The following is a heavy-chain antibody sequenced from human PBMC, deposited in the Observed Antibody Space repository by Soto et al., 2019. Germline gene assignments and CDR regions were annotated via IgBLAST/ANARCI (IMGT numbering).Heavy chain of an antibody. CDR2: INHSGST. D-gene: IGHD3-16*02. CDR1: GGSFSGYY. Sequence: SETLSLTCAVYGGSFSGYYWSWIRQPPGKGLEWIGEINHSGSTNYNPSLKSRVTISVDTSKNQFSLKLSSVTAADTAVYYCARGYDYVWGSYRPRPRDAFDIWGQGTMVTVSS. J-gene: IGHJ3*02. V-gene: IGHV4-34*01. CDR3: ARGYDYVWGSYRPRPRDAFDI.